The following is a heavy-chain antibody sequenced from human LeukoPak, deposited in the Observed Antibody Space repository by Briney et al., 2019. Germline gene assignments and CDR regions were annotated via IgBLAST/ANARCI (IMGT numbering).Heavy chain of an antibody. Sequence: ASETLSLTCAVYGGSFSGYYWSWIRQPPGKGLEWIGEINHSGSTNYNPSLKSRVTISVDTSKNQFSLKLSSVTAADTAVYYCARGASVGSSSCPSGYWGQGTLVTVSS. V-gene: IGHV4-34*01. J-gene: IGHJ4*02. CDR3: ARGASVGSSSCPSGY. D-gene: IGHD6-13*01. CDR2: INHSGST. CDR1: GGSFSGYY.